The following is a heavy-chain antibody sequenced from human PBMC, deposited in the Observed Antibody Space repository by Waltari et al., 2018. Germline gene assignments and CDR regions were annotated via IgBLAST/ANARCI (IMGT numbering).Heavy chain of an antibody. CDR3: ARNQRVWFDAFDI. CDR2: IPYIGDT. V-gene: IGHV4-39*07. J-gene: IGHJ3*02. D-gene: IGHD3-10*01. CDR1: GDAISNNNYY. Sequence: QLQLQESGPGLVEPSETLSLTCTASGDAISNNNYYWGWIRQPRGTGLQWIGSIPYIGDTDYSTSLKSRVIISVDTSNDQFSLRLTSVTAAATAIYFCARNQRVWFDAFDIWGQGTAVTVSS.